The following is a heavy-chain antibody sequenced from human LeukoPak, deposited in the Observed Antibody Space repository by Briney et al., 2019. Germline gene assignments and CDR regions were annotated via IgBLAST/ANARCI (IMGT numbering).Heavy chain of an antibody. CDR1: GFTVSSNY. J-gene: IGHJ4*02. CDR2: ISSRGNTI. Sequence: PGGSLRLSCAASGFTVSSNYMSWIRQAPGKGLEWLSYISSRGNTIYYAASVKGRFTISRDNAKNSLYLQMNSLRAEDSAVYYCARNLHGQSSDFWSGYYSDYWGQGTLVTVSS. V-gene: IGHV3-11*04. CDR3: ARNLHGQSSDFWSGYYSDY. D-gene: IGHD3-3*01.